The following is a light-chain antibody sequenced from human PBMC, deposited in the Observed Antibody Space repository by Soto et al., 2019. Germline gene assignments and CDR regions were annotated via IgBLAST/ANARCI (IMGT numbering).Light chain of an antibody. J-gene: IGKJ1*01. CDR3: QQYGRTSWT. CDR2: GAS. V-gene: IGKV3-20*01. CDR1: QSVSTNF. Sequence: IGLTQSPGTLSLSPGEGATLSCRASQSVSTNFFAWYQQKPGQAARVLVYGASSRATGIPDSVSGSWSGTDFTLTIRRLEPEDFEVYYSQQYGRTSWTFGQGTKVHI.